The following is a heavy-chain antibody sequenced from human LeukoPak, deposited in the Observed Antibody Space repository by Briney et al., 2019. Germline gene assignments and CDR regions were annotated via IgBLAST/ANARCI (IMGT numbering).Heavy chain of an antibody. CDR3: ARGLPRDYDILSGVMDV. CDR2: IYYSGST. Sequence: PSETLSLTCTVSGGSVSSGSYYWSWIRQPPGKGLEWIGYIYYSGSTNYNPSLKSRVTISVDTSKNQFSLKLSSVTAADTAVYYCARGLPRDYDILSGVMDVWGKGTTVTVSS. D-gene: IGHD3-9*01. V-gene: IGHV4-61*01. J-gene: IGHJ6*04. CDR1: GGSVSSGSYY.